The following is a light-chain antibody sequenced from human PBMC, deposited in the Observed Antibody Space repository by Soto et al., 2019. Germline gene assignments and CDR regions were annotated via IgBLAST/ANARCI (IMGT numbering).Light chain of an antibody. CDR1: SSDVGAYNY. Sequence: QSVLTQPASVSGSPGQSITISCTGTSSDVGAYNYVSWYRQYPGEAPKLMIYEVNNRPSGVSNRFSGSKSGNTASLTISGLQAEDEADYYCSSYTSSSTLWVFGGGTKLTVL. CDR2: EVN. J-gene: IGLJ3*02. CDR3: SSYTSSSTLWV. V-gene: IGLV2-14*01.